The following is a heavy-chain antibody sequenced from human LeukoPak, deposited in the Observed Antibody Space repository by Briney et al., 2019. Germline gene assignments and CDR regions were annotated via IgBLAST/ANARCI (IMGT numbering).Heavy chain of an antibody. CDR2: IYYSGST. V-gene: IGHV4-39*01. J-gene: IGHJ4*02. Sequence: SETLSLTCTVSGGSISSSSYYWGWIRQPPGKGLEWIGSIYYSGSTYYNPSLKSRVTISVDTSKNQFSLKLSSVTAAGTAVYYCARHQLHPYCSGGSCYTGGEEEYYFDYWGQGTLVTVSS. CDR1: GGSISSSSYY. D-gene: IGHD2-15*01. CDR3: ARHQLHPYCSGGSCYTGGEEEYYFDY.